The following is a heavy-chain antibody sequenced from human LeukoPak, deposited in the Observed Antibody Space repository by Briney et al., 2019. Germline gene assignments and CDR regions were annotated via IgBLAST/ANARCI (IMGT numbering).Heavy chain of an antibody. CDR2: ISYDGSNK. J-gene: IGHJ4*02. CDR1: GFTFSSYA. CDR3: ARTYTMVRGVTDY. Sequence: PGGSLRLSCAASGFTFSSYAMHWVRQAPGKGPEWVAVISYDGSNKYYADSVKGRFTISRDNSKNTLYLQMNSLRAEDTAVYYCARTYTMVRGVTDYWGQGTLVTVSS. V-gene: IGHV3-30*04. D-gene: IGHD3-10*01.